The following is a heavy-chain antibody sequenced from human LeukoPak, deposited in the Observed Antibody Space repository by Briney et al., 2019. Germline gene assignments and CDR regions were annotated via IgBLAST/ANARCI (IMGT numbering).Heavy chain of an antibody. V-gene: IGHV4-30-2*01. J-gene: IGHJ3*02. CDR3: ASYCSGGSCYPNDAFDI. CDR2: IYHSGST. CDR1: GGSISSGGYS. Sequence: PSQTLSLTCAVSGGSISSGGYSWSWLRQPPGKGLEWIGYIYHSGSTYYNPSLKSRVPISVDRPKSQFSLTLRSVTAADTAVYYCASYCSGGSCYPNDAFDIWGQGTMVTVPS. D-gene: IGHD2-15*01.